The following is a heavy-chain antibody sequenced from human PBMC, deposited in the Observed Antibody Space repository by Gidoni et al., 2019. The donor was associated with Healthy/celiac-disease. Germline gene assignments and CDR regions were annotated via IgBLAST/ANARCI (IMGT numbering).Heavy chain of an antibody. Sequence: EVQLVESGGGLVQPGGSLRLSCAASGFTFSSYDMHLVRQATGKGLEWGSAIGTGGDTYYPGSVKGRFTISRENAKNSLYLQMNSLRAGDTAVYYCARSVAGTDFDYWGQGTLVTVSS. D-gene: IGHD6-19*01. V-gene: IGHV3-13*04. CDR1: GFTFSSYD. CDR2: IGTGGDT. J-gene: IGHJ4*02. CDR3: ARSVAGTDFDY.